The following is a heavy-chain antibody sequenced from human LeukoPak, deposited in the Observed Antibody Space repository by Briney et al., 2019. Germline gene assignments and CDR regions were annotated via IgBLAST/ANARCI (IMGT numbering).Heavy chain of an antibody. V-gene: IGHV5-51*01. CDR1: GYSFTNYW. CDR3: ARAYCGGDCYSPYYFDY. J-gene: IGHJ4*02. Sequence: GGSLKISCKGSGYSFTNYWIGWVRQMPGKGLEWMGFNYPGDSDTRYSPSFLGQVSISADKSISTAYLPWSSLKASATAMYYCARAYCGGDCYSPYYFDYWGQGTLVTVSS. D-gene: IGHD2-21*02. CDR2: NYPGDSDT.